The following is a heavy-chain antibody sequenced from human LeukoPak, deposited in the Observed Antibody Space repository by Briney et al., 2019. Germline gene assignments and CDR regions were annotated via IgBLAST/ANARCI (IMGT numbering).Heavy chain of an antibody. D-gene: IGHD1-1*01. V-gene: IGHV3-21*01. J-gene: IGHJ4*02. CDR2: ISSSSSYI. CDR3: ARGNGANGVY. Sequence: KPGRSLRLSCAASGFTFSSYSMNWVRQAPGKGLEWVSSISSSSSYIYYADSVKGRFTISRDNAKNSLYLQMNSLRAEDTAVYYCARGNGANGVYWGQGTLATVSS. CDR1: GFTFSSYS.